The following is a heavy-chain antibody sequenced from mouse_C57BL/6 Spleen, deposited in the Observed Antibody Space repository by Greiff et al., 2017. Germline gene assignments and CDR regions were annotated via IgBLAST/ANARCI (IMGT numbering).Heavy chain of an antibody. D-gene: IGHD2-4*01. J-gene: IGHJ1*03. CDR2: INPNNGGT. Sequence: EVQLQQSGPELVKPGASVKIPCKASGYTFTDYTMDWVKQSHGKSLEWIGDINPNNGGTIYNQKFKGKATLTVDKSSSTAYMDLRSLTSEDTAVYYCARLNYDYDWYFDVWGTGTTVTVSS. CDR3: ARLNYDYDWYFDV. V-gene: IGHV1-18*01. CDR1: GYTFTDYT.